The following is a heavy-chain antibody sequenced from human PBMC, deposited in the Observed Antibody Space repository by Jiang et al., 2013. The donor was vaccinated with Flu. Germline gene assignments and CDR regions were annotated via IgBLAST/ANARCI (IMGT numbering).Heavy chain of an antibody. D-gene: IGHD4-23*01. CDR1: GFSLTTNEMC. CDR2: IDWEDDK. Sequence: KPTQTLTLTCTFSGFSLTTNEMCVGWSRQPPGKALEWLALIDWEDDKYYQTSLRNRLTISKDTSKNEVVLTMANMDTVDTATYYCARAYGGNSVRFDYWGQGTLVTVSS. J-gene: IGHJ4*02. CDR3: ARAYGGNSVRFDY. V-gene: IGHV2-70*13.